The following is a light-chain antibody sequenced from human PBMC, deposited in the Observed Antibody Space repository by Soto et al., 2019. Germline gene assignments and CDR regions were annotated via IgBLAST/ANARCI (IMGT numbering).Light chain of an antibody. CDR2: DAS. CDR3: QQRSNW. J-gene: IGKJ1*01. V-gene: IGKV3-11*01. CDR1: QSVSSY. Sequence: EIGLTQSPATLSLSPGERATLSCRASQSVSSYLAWYQQKPGQAPRLLIYDASNRATGIPARFSGSGSGTDFTLTISSLEPEDFAVYYCQQRSNWFGQGTKVDI.